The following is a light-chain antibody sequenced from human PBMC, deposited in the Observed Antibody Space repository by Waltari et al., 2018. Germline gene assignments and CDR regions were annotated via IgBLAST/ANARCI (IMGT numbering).Light chain of an antibody. J-gene: IGLJ2*01. V-gene: IGLV4-69*01. CDR3: QTWDTATHVV. CDR2: VNSGGSH. Sequence: LTQSPSASASLGASVKLTCTLSSGHSDYAIAWHQQQPEKGPRYLMKVNSGGSHIKGDGIPDRFSGSSSGAERYLTISSLQSEDEADYYCQTWDTATHVVFGGGTKLTVL. CDR1: SGHSDYA.